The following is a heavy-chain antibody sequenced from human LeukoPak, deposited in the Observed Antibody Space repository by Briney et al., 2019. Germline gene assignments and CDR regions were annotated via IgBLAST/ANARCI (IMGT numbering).Heavy chain of an antibody. D-gene: IGHD6-13*01. CDR2: ISGSGGST. V-gene: IGHV3-23*01. CDR3: SRWNGLVDN. J-gene: IGHJ4*02. Sequence: PGGSLRLSCAASGFTLSSYAMSWVRQAPGKGLEWVSAISGSGGSTYYADSVKGRFTISRDNPKNTLYLQMNSLRAEDTAVYYCSRWNGLVDNWGQGTLVTVSS. CDR1: GFTLSSYA.